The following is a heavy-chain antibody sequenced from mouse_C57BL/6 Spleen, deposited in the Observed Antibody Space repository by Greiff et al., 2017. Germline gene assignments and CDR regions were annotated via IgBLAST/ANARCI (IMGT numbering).Heavy chain of an antibody. D-gene: IGHD4-1*01. Sequence: DVKLMESGPGMVKPSQSLSLTCTVTGYSITSGYDWHWIRHFPGNKLEWMGYISYSGSTNYNPSLKSRISITHDTSKNHFFLKLNSVTTEDTATYYCARGAGTLGFAYWGQGTLVTVAA. J-gene: IGHJ3*01. CDR3: ARGAGTLGFAY. V-gene: IGHV3-1*01. CDR1: GYSITSGYD. CDR2: ISYSGST.